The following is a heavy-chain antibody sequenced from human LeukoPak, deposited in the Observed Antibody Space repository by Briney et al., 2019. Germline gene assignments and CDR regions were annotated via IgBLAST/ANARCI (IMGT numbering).Heavy chain of an antibody. CDR3: ARRGGSYFDY. CDR1: GFTFSSYA. CDR2: ISGGSNNI. Sequence: GGSLRLSCAASGFTFSSYAMNWVRQAPGKGLEWVSSISGGSNNINYAGSVKGRFTTSRDNSQNTLYLQMNSLRVEDTAVYFCARRGGSYFDYWGQGTLVTVSS. J-gene: IGHJ4*02. V-gene: IGHV3-23*01. D-gene: IGHD1-26*01.